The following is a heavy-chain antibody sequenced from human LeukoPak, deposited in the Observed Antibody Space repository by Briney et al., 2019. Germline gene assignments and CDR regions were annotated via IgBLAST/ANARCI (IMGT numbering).Heavy chain of an antibody. Sequence: GGSLRLSCTASGFTFSRYAMHWVRQAPGKGLEWVAVISYDGSNKYYADSVKGRFTISRDNSKNTLYLQMNSLRAEDTAVYYCARELRDIVVVPAARVPGEGFDYWGQGTLVTVSS. CDR3: ARELRDIVVVPAARVPGEGFDY. CDR1: GFTFSRYA. J-gene: IGHJ4*02. CDR2: ISYDGSNK. D-gene: IGHD2-2*01. V-gene: IGHV3-30-3*01.